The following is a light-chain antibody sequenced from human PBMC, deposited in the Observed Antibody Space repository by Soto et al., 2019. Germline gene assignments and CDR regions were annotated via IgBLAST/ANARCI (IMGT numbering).Light chain of an antibody. CDR3: QQYNNWPRT. V-gene: IGKV3-15*01. J-gene: IGKJ1*01. Sequence: EIVMTQSPVTLSASPGERATLSCRASQSISNNLAWYQQKPGQAPRLLIYGASTRATGIPARFSGSESGTDFTLSISGLQSEDFAVYYCQQYNNWPRTFGQGTKVEIK. CDR1: QSISNN. CDR2: GAS.